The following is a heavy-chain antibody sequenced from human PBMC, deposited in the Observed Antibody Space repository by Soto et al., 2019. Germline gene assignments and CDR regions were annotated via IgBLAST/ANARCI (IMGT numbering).Heavy chain of an antibody. Sequence: GGSQRLSCAASGFTFSDYCMSWIRQAPGKGLEWVSYISSSGSTIYYADSVKGRFTISRDNAKNSLYLQMNSLRAEDTAVYYCARESTLFGYSYGDDYWGQGTLVTVSS. CDR2: ISSSGSTI. CDR1: GFTFSDYC. V-gene: IGHV3-11*01. J-gene: IGHJ4*02. CDR3: ARESTLFGYSYGDDY. D-gene: IGHD5-18*01.